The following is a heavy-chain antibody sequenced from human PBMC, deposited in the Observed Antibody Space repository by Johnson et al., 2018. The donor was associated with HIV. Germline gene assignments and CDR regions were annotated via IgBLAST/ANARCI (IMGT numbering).Heavy chain of an antibody. Sequence: VQLVESGGGLVQPGGSLRLSCAASGFTFSTYAIHWVRQAPGKGLEYVSAISNNGGSTYYANSVKGRFTISRDNYKNTLYLQMGSLRAEDMAVYYCARRFYDSSGAGFDIWGQGTMVTVSS. V-gene: IGHV3-64*01. CDR3: ARRFYDSSGAGFDI. D-gene: IGHD3-22*01. CDR1: GFTFSTYA. J-gene: IGHJ3*02. CDR2: ISNNGGST.